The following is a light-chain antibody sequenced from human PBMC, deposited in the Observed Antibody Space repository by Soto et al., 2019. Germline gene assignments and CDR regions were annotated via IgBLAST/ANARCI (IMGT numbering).Light chain of an antibody. CDR1: SSNIGRNY. V-gene: IGLV1-47*02. CDR3: AAWDDSLRGDV. CDR2: GNT. Sequence: QSVLSQPPSASGTPGQRVTISCSGSSSNIGRNYIYWYQQLPGTAPKLLIYGNTQRPSGVPDRFSGSKSGTSVSLAISGLRSEDDADYYCAAWDDSLRGDVFGTGTKVTVL. J-gene: IGLJ1*01.